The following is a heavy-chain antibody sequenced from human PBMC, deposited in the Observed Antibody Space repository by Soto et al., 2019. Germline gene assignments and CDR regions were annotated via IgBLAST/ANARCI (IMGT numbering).Heavy chain of an antibody. CDR2: INAGNGNT. V-gene: IGHV1-3*01. Sequence: GASVKVSCKASGYTFTSYAMHWVRQAPGQRLEWMGWINAGNGNTKYSQKFQGRVTITRDTSASTAYMGLSSLRSEDTAVYYCARDAGHNVLQYFDWLSDSGFDYWGQGTLVTVSS. D-gene: IGHD3-9*01. CDR1: GYTFTSYA. J-gene: IGHJ4*02. CDR3: ARDAGHNVLQYFDWLSDSGFDY.